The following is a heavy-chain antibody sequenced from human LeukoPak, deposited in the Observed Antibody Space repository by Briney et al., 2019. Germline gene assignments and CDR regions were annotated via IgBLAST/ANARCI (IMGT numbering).Heavy chain of an antibody. CDR3: ARATWEKGFDP. J-gene: IGHJ5*02. Sequence: GGSLRLSCAASGFTVSSNYMSWVRQAPGKGLEWVSVIYSGGSTYYADSVKGRFTISRDNSKNTLYLQMNSLRAEDTAVYYCARATWEKGFDPWGQGTLVTVSS. V-gene: IGHV3-53*05. CDR1: GFTVSSNY. D-gene: IGHD1-26*01. CDR2: IYSGGST.